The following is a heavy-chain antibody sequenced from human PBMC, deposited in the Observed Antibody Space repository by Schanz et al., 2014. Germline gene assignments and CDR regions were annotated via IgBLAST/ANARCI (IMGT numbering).Heavy chain of an antibody. CDR1: GFTLSSYA. V-gene: IGHV3-30-3*01. J-gene: IGHJ4*02. Sequence: VQLVESGGGVVQPGRSLRLSCAAYGFTLSSYAMHWVRQAPGKGLEWVAVISYDGSNKYYADSVKGRFTISRDNAKNSLYLQLNSLRAEDTAVYYCARGIDVSDFWSGSPPKGGANDYWGQGTLVTVSS. D-gene: IGHD3-3*01. CDR3: ARGIDVSDFWSGSPPKGGANDY. CDR2: ISYDGSNK.